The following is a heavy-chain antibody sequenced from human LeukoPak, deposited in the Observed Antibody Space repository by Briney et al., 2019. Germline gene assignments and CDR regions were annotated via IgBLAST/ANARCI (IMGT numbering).Heavy chain of an antibody. Sequence: GESLKISCKGSGYIFTSYWIGWVRQLPGKGLEWMGIIYPGDPDTRYSPSFQGQVTISADKSISTAYLQWSSLKASDTAMYYCARHWSSGDLRADYWGQGTLVTVSS. CDR1: GYIFTSYW. V-gene: IGHV5-51*01. D-gene: IGHD3-22*01. CDR3: ARHWSSGDLRADY. CDR2: IYPGDPDT. J-gene: IGHJ4*02.